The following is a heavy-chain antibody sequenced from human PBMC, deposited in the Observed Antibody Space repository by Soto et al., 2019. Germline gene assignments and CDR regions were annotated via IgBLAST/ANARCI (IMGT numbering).Heavy chain of an antibody. CDR1: GGTISSGGYY. CDR2: IYYSGST. CDR3: ARRRLESYFAY. V-gene: IGHV4-39*01. Sequence: PSETLSLTCTVSGGTISSGGYYWSWIRQPPGKGLEWIGSIYYSGSTYYNPSLKSRVTISVDTSKNQFSLKLSSVTAADTAVYYCARRRLESYFAYWGQGTLVTVTP. D-gene: IGHD3-3*01. J-gene: IGHJ4*02.